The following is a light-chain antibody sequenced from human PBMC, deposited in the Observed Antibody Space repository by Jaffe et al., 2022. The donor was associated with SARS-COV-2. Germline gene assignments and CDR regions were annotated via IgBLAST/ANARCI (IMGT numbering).Light chain of an antibody. CDR1: QTVYTH. CDR2: AVS. V-gene: IGKV1-39*01. J-gene: IGKJ2*01. Sequence: EIQMTQSPSSLSASIGDRVTITCRSSQTVYTHLNWYQQKPGEAPKILIFAVSNLRSGVPSRFRGSASGTDFSLTIGSLQPEDFATYFCQQTYSTPYTFGQGTKLEIK. CDR3: QQTYSTPYT.